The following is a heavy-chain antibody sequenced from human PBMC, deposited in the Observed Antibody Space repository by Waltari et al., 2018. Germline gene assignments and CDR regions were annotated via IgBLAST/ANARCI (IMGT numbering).Heavy chain of an antibody. CDR1: GFTVSCNY. D-gene: IGHD3-10*01. Sequence: EVQLVESGGGLIQPGGSLSLSCAASGFTVSCNYMSWVRQPPGKGLEWVSVIYSGGSTDYADSVKGRFTISRDNSKNTLYLQRNSLRAEDTAVYYCAKSGRITMVRGGMDYYYDGMDVWGQGTTVTVSS. CDR3: AKSGRITMVRGGMDYYYDGMDV. V-gene: IGHV3-53*01. CDR2: IYSGGST. J-gene: IGHJ6*02.